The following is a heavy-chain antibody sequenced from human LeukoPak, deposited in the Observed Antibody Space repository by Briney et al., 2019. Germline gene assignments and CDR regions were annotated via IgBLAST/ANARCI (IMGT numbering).Heavy chain of an antibody. D-gene: IGHD1-14*01. CDR1: GFTFDDYA. CDR3: VRDPDSVAFF. V-gene: IGHV3-9*01. CDR2: INWNSGSK. J-gene: IGHJ4*02. Sequence: PGRSLRLSCAASGFTFDDYAIHWVRQAPGKGLEWVSGINWNSGSKHYADSVKGRFTISRDNAKNSLYLQMNSLRAEDTAVYYCVRDPDSVAFFWGQGTLVTVSS.